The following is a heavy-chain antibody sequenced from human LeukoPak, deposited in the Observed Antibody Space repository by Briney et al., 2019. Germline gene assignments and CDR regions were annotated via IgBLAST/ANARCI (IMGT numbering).Heavy chain of an antibody. Sequence: ETLSLTCTVSGGSISSYYWSWIRQPPGKGLESVSRINTDGTVTTYADSVKGRFTVSRDNADNTMFLQMNSVRDEDTAVYYCATKQWLAPPPDSWGQGTPVTVSS. CDR2: INTDGTVT. V-gene: IGHV3-74*01. CDR1: GGSISSYY. D-gene: IGHD6-19*01. J-gene: IGHJ4*02. CDR3: ATKQWLAPPPDS.